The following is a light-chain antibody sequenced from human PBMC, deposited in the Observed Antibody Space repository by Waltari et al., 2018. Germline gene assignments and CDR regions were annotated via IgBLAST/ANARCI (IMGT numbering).Light chain of an antibody. CDR1: TTVLDSSTNKNY. Sequence: DIVMTQSPDSLAVSLGERATINCRSGTTVLDSSTNKNYVAWYQQKTGQPPKLLIYWASTRESGVPGRFSGSGSGTEFTLTVSSLQAEDVAVYYCQQYYDIPYTFGQGTKLEI. V-gene: IGKV4-1*01. J-gene: IGKJ2*01. CDR3: QQYYDIPYT. CDR2: WAS.